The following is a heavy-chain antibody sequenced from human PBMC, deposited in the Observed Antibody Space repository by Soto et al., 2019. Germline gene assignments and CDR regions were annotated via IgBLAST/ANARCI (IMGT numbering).Heavy chain of an antibody. CDR2: IVPNVGTV. Sequence: QMQLVQSGAEVKKPGSSVKVSCKASGVTLSSFINYPINWVQQAPGQGLEWMGGIVPNVGTVNYAQKFQGRVTITADKSTGTAYMEVSSLRSEDTALYYCARRDTSGFLRYFDNWGQGTLVTVSS. V-gene: IGHV1-69*06. CDR1: GVTLSSFINYP. J-gene: IGHJ4*02. D-gene: IGHD3-3*01. CDR3: ARRDTSGFLRYFDN.